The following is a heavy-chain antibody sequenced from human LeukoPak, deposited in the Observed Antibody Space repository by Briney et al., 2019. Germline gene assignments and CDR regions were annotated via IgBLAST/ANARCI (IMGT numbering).Heavy chain of an antibody. CDR2: INPGGGST. Sequence: ASVKVSCKASGYTFTSYYMHWVRQAPGQGLEWMGIINPGGGSTSYAQKFQGRVTMTRDTSTSTVYMELSSLRSEDTAVYYCARGLYYYDSSGSIDAFDIWGQGTMVTVSS. CDR3: ARGLYYYDSSGSIDAFDI. CDR1: GYTFTSYY. J-gene: IGHJ3*02. D-gene: IGHD3-22*01. V-gene: IGHV1-46*01.